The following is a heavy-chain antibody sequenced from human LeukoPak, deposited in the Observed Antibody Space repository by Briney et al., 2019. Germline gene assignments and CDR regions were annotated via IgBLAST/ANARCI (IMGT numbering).Heavy chain of an antibody. CDR2: IYSGGST. J-gene: IGHJ4*02. CDR3: ARDQGEYSSGWYRGFDY. CDR1: GFTVSSNY. V-gene: IGHV3-53*01. Sequence: GSLRLSCAASGFTVSSNYMSWVRQAPGKGLEWVPVIYSGGSTYYADSVKGRFTISRDNSKNTLYLQMNSLRAEDTAVYYCARDQGEYSSGWYRGFDYWGQGTLVTVSS. D-gene: IGHD6-19*01.